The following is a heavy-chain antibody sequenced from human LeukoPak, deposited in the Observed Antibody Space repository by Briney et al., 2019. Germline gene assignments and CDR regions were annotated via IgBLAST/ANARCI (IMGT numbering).Heavy chain of an antibody. J-gene: IGHJ3*01. CDR2: IYPADSDT. CDR1: GYTFTTYW. D-gene: IGHD6-13*01. V-gene: IGHV5-51*01. Sequence: GESLKISCKGSGYTFTTYWIGWVRQMSGKGLEWMSIIYPADSDTRYSPSFQGQVTISADKSISTAYLQWSSLKASDSAMYYCARIRSSWPDHAFDVWGRGTMVTVSS. CDR3: ARIRSSWPDHAFDV.